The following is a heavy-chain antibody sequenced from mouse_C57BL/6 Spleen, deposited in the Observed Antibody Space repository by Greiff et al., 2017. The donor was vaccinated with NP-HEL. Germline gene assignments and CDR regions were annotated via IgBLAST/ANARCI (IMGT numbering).Heavy chain of an antibody. CDR1: GYTFTSYW. J-gene: IGHJ4*01. CDR3: ARRREGAMDY. CDR2: IDPSDSYT. Sequence: QVQLQQPGAELVMPGASVKLSCKASGYTFTSYWMHWVKQRPGQGLEWIGEIDPSDSYTNYNQKFKGKSTLTVDKSSSTAYMQLSSLTSEDSAVYYCARRREGAMDYWGQGTSVTVSS. V-gene: IGHV1-69*01.